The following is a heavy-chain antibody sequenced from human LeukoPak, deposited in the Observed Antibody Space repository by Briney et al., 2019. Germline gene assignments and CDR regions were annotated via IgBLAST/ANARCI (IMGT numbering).Heavy chain of an antibody. CDR2: IGYTGDST. CDR3: AKSPTVDAAFDI. CDR1: GFTFSSYA. Sequence: GGSLRLSCAPSGFTFSSYAMNWVRQAPGNGLEWVSGIGYTGDSTFYADSVKGRFTVSRDSSKNTLFLHMNSLRAEDTALYYCAKSPTVDAAFDIWGQGTMVTVSS. J-gene: IGHJ3*02. V-gene: IGHV3-23*01. D-gene: IGHD4-23*01.